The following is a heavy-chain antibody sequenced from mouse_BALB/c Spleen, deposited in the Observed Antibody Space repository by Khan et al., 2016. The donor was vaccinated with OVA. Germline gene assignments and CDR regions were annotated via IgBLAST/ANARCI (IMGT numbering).Heavy chain of an antibody. CDR3: ARWFAY. Sequence: VQLKQSGPGLVKPSQSLSLTCTVTGYSITSDYAWNWIRQFPGNKLEWMGYISYSGGTSYLPSLKSRISITRDTSTNQFFLQLNSVTTEDSATYYCARWFAYWGQGTLVTVS. J-gene: IGHJ3*01. CDR1: GYSITSDYA. CDR2: ISYSGGT. V-gene: IGHV3-2*02.